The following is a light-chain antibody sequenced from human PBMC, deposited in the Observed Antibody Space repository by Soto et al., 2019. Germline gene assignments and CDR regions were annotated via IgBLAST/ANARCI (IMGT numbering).Light chain of an antibody. V-gene: IGLV8-61*01. Sequence: QAVVTQEPSFSVSPGGTVTLTCGLSSGSVSTSYYPSWYQQTPGQAPRTLIYSTNTRSSGVPDRFSGSILGNKAALTITGAQADDESDYYCSLYTSENTYVFGTGTKLTVL. CDR1: SGSVSTSYY. J-gene: IGLJ1*01. CDR2: STN. CDR3: SLYTSENTYV.